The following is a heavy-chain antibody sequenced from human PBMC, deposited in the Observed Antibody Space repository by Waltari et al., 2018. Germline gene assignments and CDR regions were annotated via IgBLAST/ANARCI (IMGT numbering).Heavy chain of an antibody. Sequence: QVQLVESGGSVVQPGKSLTLACEASGFTFSRYGMHWVRQAPGKGLEWVAVISYDENTKHYAESVRGRFIISRDNSKNTLHLEMNSLRGEDTAIYFCGKDLLSVVMVVENWGQGTLVTVSS. J-gene: IGHJ4*02. CDR2: ISYDENTK. V-gene: IGHV3-30*18. CDR1: GFTFSRYG. CDR3: GKDLLSVVMVVEN. D-gene: IGHD3-22*01.